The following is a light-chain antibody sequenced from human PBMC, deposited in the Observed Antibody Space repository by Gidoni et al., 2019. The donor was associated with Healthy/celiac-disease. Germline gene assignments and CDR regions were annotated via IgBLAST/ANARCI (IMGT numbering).Light chain of an antibody. J-gene: IGKJ3*01. CDR2: DAS. Sequence: EIVLTQSPATLSLSPGESATLSCRASQSVSSYLAWYQQKPGQAPRLLIYDASNRATGIPARFSGSGSGTDFTLTISSLEPEDFAVYYCQQRSNWPPFTCGPGTKVDIK. CDR3: QQRSNWPPFT. V-gene: IGKV3-11*01. CDR1: QSVSSY.